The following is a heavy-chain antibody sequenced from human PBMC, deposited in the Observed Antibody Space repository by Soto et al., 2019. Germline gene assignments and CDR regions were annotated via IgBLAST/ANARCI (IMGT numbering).Heavy chain of an antibody. V-gene: IGHV1-2*02. CDR1: GYIFTDYY. J-gene: IGHJ4*02. D-gene: IGHD2-21*01. CDR2: LNAKSGNP. CDR3: ASEDCRNNCLKGFAY. Sequence: ASVKVSCTASGYIFTDYYFHWVRPAPGQRFEWVGGLNAKSGNPKYVPKFQGRVTVTRDTSTNTVYMELNRLTSDDTAVYFCASEDCRNNCLKGFAYSGQGTPVTVSS.